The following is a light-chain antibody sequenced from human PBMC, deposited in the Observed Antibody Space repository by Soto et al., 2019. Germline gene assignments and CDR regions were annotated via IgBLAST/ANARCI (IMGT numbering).Light chain of an antibody. Sequence: DIQMTQSPSSLSASVGDRVTITCRASQSISSYLNWYQQKPGKAPKLLIYGASSLQSGVPSRFSGSGSGTDFLLTISSLQPEDFATYYCQQSYSFPWTFGQGTKVDIK. J-gene: IGKJ1*01. CDR1: QSISSY. CDR3: QQSYSFPWT. V-gene: IGKV1-39*01. CDR2: GAS.